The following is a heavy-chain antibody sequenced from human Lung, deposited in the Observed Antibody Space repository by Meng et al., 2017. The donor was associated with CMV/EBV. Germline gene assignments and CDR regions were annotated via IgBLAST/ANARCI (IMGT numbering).Heavy chain of an antibody. CDR3: ARDLRSPVY. Sequence: CAASGFTFSSYWMSWVRQAPVKGLEWVASIKQDGSEKYYVDSVKGRFTIARDNAKNSLYLQMNSLRAEDTAVYYCARDLRSPVYWGQGTMVTVSS. CDR2: IKQDGSEK. CDR1: GFTFSSYW. V-gene: IGHV3-7*01. D-gene: IGHD3-10*01. J-gene: IGHJ4*02.